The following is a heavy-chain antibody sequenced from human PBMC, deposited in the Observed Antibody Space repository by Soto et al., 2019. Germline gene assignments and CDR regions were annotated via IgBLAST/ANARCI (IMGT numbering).Heavy chain of an antibody. V-gene: IGHV4-59*01. Sequence: ETLSLTCTVSGGSITSYYWSWIRQPPGKGLEWIGYIYYSGSTNYNPSLKSRVTISVDTSKNQFSLKLSLELSSVTAADTAVYYCARRYGTTFDYWGQGTLVTVSS. CDR3: ARRYGTTFDY. J-gene: IGHJ4*02. CDR2: IYYSGST. CDR1: GGSITSYY. D-gene: IGHD1-7*01.